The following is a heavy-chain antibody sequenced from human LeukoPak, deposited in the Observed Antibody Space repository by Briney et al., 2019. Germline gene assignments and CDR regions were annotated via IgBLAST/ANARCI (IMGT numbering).Heavy chain of an antibody. CDR1: EFSFSTYA. Sequence: PGRSLRLSCAASEFSFSTYAMHWVRQAPGKGLEWVAFISSDGRIKYYADSVKGRFTISRDNSKNTLYLQMNSLRAEDTAVYYCAKPSSDYYYGWFDPWGQGTLVTVSS. J-gene: IGHJ5*02. CDR3: AKPSSDYYYGWFDP. CDR2: ISSDGRIK. D-gene: IGHD3-22*01. V-gene: IGHV3-30*18.